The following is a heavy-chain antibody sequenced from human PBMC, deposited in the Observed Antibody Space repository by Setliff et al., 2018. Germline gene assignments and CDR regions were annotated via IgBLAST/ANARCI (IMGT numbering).Heavy chain of an antibody. CDR3: ARASRFATIVWKGDSHMDV. V-gene: IGHV7-4-1*02. CDR1: GYSFSTHA. CDR2: INTNTGHR. Sequence: SENVSCKASGYSFSTHAMRWIRLAPGQGLEWMGWINTNTGHRSYAQSFTGRVVFSLDTSVSTAYLQISSLKPEDTAMYYCARASRFATIVWKGDSHMDVWGKGTMVTVSS. J-gene: IGHJ6*03. D-gene: IGHD3-16*02.